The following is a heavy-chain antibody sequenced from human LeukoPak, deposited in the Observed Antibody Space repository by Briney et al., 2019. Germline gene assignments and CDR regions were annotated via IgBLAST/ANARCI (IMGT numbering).Heavy chain of an antibody. D-gene: IGHD3-10*01. CDR1: RGSISRYY. V-gene: IGHV4-59*01. CDR3: ARDLNYYGSGSNPWFDP. CDR2: IYYSGST. J-gene: IGHJ5*02. Sequence: SETLSLTCTVSRGSISRYYWSWIRQPPGKGLEWIGYIYYSGSTNYNPSLKSRVTISVDTSKNQFSLKLSSVTAADTAVYYCARDLNYYGSGSNPWFDPWGQGTLVTVSS.